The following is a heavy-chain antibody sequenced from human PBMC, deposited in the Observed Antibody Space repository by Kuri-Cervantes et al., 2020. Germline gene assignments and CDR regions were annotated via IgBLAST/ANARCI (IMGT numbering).Heavy chain of an antibody. CDR2: ISGSGGST. J-gene: IGHJ5*02. CDR1: GFTFSRHG. V-gene: IGHV3-23*01. CDR3: ARDNSYNWNYVGWFDP. Sequence: GGSLRLSCAASGFTFSRHGMTWVRQAPGKGLEWVSGISGSGGSTFYADSVKGRFTISRDNSKNTLYLQMNSLRAEDTAVYYCARDNSYNWNYVGWFDPWGQGTLVTVSS. D-gene: IGHD1-7*01.